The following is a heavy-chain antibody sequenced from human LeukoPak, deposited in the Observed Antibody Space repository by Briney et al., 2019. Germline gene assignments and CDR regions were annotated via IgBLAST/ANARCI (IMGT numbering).Heavy chain of an antibody. J-gene: IGHJ4*02. V-gene: IGHV1-3*01. D-gene: IGHD1-7*01. Sequence: KFQGRVTITRDTSASTAYMELSSLGSEDTAVCYCARNNWHLVSMDYWGQGTLVTVSS. CDR3: ARNNWHLVSMDY.